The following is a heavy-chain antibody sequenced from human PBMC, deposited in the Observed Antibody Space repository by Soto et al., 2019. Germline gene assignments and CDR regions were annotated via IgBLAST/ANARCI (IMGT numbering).Heavy chain of an antibody. J-gene: IGHJ5*02. D-gene: IGHD3-22*01. CDR2: INPSGGTT. V-gene: IGHV1-46*01. CDR3: ARDSSGSYNWFDP. Sequence: ASVKVSCKASGYTFTSYYMHWVRQARGQGLEWKGIINPSGGTTSYEHKFQGRVTKTRDTSTSTVYMELSSLRSEDTAVYYCARDSSGSYNWFDPWGQGTLVTVSS. CDR1: GYTFTSYY.